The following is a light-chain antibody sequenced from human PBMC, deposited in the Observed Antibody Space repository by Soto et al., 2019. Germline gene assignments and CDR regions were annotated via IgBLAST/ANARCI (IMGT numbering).Light chain of an antibody. CDR2: DAS. CDR3: QHYNSYSPGT. J-gene: IGKJ1*01. CDR1: QSISSL. Sequence: DIQRTQSPSSLCASVGGRVTITCRSSQSISSLLAWYQQTPGKAPKLLIYDASSLESGVPSRFSGSGSGTEFTLTITSLQPDDFATYYCQHYNSYSPGTFGQGTKVDIK. V-gene: IGKV1-5*01.